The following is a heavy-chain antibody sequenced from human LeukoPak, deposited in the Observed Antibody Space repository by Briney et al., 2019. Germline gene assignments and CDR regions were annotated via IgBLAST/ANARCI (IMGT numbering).Heavy chain of an antibody. D-gene: IGHD5-12*01. CDR3: ARDKATIVATIAVLDY. CDR1: GFTFSSYA. V-gene: IGHV3-30-3*01. Sequence: PGGSLRLSCAASGFTFSSYAMHWVRQAPGKGLEWVALISYDGSNKYYADSVKGRFTISRDNSKNTLYLQMNSLRAEDTAVYYCARDKATIVATIAVLDYWGQGTLVTVSS. CDR2: ISYDGSNK. J-gene: IGHJ4*02.